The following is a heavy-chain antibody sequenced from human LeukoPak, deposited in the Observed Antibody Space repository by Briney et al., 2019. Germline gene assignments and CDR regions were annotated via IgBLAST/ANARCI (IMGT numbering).Heavy chain of an antibody. J-gene: IGHJ3*02. V-gene: IGHV3-7*01. Sequence: PGGSLRLSCEASGLTFSSYWMSWVRQAPGKGLEWVANIKQDGSEKYYVDSVKGRFTISRDSAKNSLYLQMNSLRAEDTAVYYCARERALDIWGQGTMVTVSS. CDR3: ARERALDI. CDR2: IKQDGSEK. CDR1: GLTFSSYW.